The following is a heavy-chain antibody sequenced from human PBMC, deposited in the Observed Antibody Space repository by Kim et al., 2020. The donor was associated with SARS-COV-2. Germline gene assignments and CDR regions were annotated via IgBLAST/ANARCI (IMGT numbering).Heavy chain of an antibody. CDR3: ARGTGTPGYGMDV. J-gene: IGHJ6*02. CDR2: TYYRAKWYN. V-gene: IGHV6-1*01. D-gene: IGHD1-7*01. CDR1: GDSVSSISAT. Sequence: SQTLSLTCAISGDSVSSISATWSWIRQSPSRGLEWLGRTYYRAKWYNEYAVAVKSRITINPDASKNQFSLQLNSVTPEDTAVYYCARGTGTPGYGMDVWGQGTTVTGSS.